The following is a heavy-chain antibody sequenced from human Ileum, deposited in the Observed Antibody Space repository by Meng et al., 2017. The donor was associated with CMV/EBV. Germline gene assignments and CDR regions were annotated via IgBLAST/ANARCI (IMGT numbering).Heavy chain of an antibody. V-gene: IGHV3-73*01. J-gene: IGHJ4*02. CDR2: IKSKVNNYAT. CDR3: TRLGEWEVINQSFDY. Sequence: ESLKISCAASQFTFTDYGIHWVRQASGKGPEWIARIKSKVNNYATAYAESLKGRFTISRDDSKNTAYLHMNSLKTEDTAVYYCTRLGEWEVINQSFDYWGQGTLVTVSS. CDR1: QFTFTDYG. D-gene: IGHD1-26*01.